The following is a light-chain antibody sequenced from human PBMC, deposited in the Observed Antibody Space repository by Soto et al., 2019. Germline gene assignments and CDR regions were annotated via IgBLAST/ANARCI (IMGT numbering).Light chain of an antibody. CDR1: QSISSY. V-gene: IGKV1-39*01. CDR3: QQRRT. J-gene: IGKJ1*01. CDR2: ASS. Sequence: DIHMTQSPSSLSASVGDRVTITCRASQSISSYLNWYQQKPGKAPKLLIYASSSLQSGVPSRFSGSGSGTDFTLTITSLQPEDFETYYCQQRRTFGQGTKVEIK.